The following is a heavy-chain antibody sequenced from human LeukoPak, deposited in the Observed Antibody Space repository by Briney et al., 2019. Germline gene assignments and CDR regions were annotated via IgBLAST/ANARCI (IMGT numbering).Heavy chain of an antibody. Sequence: GRSLRLSCAASGFTFDDYAMHWVRQGPGKGLEWTSGITWNTDTIGYADSVMGRFTISRDNAKNSLYLQMNSLRAEDTALYYCAKDISVGATPYYFDSWGQGTLVTVSS. CDR2: ITWNTDTI. D-gene: IGHD1-26*01. V-gene: IGHV3-9*01. CDR1: GFTFDDYA. J-gene: IGHJ4*02. CDR3: AKDISVGATPYYFDS.